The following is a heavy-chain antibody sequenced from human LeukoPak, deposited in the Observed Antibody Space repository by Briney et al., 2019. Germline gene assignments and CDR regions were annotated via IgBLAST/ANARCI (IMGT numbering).Heavy chain of an antibody. Sequence: GASVKVSCKASGYTFTGYYMHWVRQAPGQGLEWMGWINPNSGGTNYAQKFQGRVTMTRDTSISTAYMELSRLRSDDTAVYYCARATTVATQAQADWGQGTLVTVSS. CDR3: ARATTVATQAQAD. V-gene: IGHV1-2*02. CDR2: INPNSGGT. D-gene: IGHD4-17*01. J-gene: IGHJ4*02. CDR1: GYTFTGYY.